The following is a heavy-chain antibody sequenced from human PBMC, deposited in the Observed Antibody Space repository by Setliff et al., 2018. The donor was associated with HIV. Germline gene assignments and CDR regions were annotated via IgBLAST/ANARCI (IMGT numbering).Heavy chain of an antibody. Sequence: SETLSLTCTVSGGSISSYYWSWIRQPPGKGLEWIGYIYYSGSTNYNPSLKSRVTISVDTSKNQFSLKLSSVIAADTAVYYCARGSRGYSYAYYYYYMDVWGKGTTVTVSS. J-gene: IGHJ6*03. CDR3: ARGSRGYSYAYYYYYMDV. CDR1: GGSISSYY. CDR2: IYYSGST. V-gene: IGHV4-59*01. D-gene: IGHD5-18*01.